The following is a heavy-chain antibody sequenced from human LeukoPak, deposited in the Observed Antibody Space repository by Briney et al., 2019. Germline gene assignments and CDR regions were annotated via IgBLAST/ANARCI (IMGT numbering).Heavy chain of an antibody. Sequence: GGSLRLSCAASGFTVSSNYMSWVRQAPGKGLEWVSVIYSGGSTYYADSVKGRLTISRDNSKNTLYLQMNSLRAEDTAVYYCARDLSGEDSGFDIWGRGTLVTVSS. CDR3: ARDLSGEDSGFDI. V-gene: IGHV3-66*02. CDR2: IYSGGST. CDR1: GFTVSSNY. J-gene: IGHJ2*01. D-gene: IGHD3-10*01.